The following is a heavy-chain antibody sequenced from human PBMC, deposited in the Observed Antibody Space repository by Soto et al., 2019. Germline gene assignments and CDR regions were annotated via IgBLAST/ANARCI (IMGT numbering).Heavy chain of an antibody. J-gene: IGHJ6*02. V-gene: IGHV1-18*01. CDR3: ARGRWPYSGLDV. CDR1: SYTFIDYG. CDR2: ISAYNGDT. D-gene: IGHD2-21*01. Sequence: ASVKVSCKASSYTFIDYGISWVRQAPGQGLEWMGWISAYNGDTKYAQKLQGRVTMTTDTSTSTAYMELRSLRSGDSAIYYCARGRWPYSGLDVWGQGTSVTVSS.